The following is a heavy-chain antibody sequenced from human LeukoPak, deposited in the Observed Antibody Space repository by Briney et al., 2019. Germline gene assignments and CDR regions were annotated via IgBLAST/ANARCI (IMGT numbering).Heavy chain of an antibody. CDR1: GYSIASEYF. CDR2: ADRGSA. V-gene: IGHV4-38-2*02. CDR3: GRVKGSTSIEN. D-gene: IGHD2-2*01. Sequence: SETLTLTCRVSGYSIASEYFWGWIRQPPGKGLEWIGSADRGSAYYESSLRSRATISLDASRDQFFLHLSSVTAADTAVYFCGRVKGSTSIENLGQGILVTGSS. J-gene: IGHJ4*02.